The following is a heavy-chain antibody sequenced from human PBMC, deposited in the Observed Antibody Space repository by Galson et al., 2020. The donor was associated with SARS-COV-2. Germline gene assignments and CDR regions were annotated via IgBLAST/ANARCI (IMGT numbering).Heavy chain of an antibody. CDR1: GLTFSRYA. CDR3: AKGVGDGIAVAGAFDV. Sequence: TGGSLRPSFEALGLTFSRYARSWARQAPGKGLKWAQTTSAVKPFYADSVNGRFTISRDNAKSTLYLQMHSLRAEDTAIYFCAKGVGDGIAVAGAFDVWGQGTPVTVSS. J-gene: IGHJ6*02. D-gene: IGHD6-13*01. V-gene: IGHV3-23*01. CDR2: TSAVKP.